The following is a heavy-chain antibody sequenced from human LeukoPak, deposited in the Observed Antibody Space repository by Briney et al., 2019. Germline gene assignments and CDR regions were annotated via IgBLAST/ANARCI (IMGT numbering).Heavy chain of an antibody. V-gene: IGHV4-34*01. CDR3: ARGLGWKVATMGLFFMDV. CDR1: GGSFRGYD. CDR2: INAGGDT. J-gene: IGHJ6*03. Sequence: SETLSLTCGVNGGSFRGYDWSWVRQPPGKGLEWIGEINAGGDTKYNPSLKSRVTMSVDTFRNQFPLTVTSVTAADTAVYYCARGLGWKVATMGLFFMDVWGEGTTVTVSS. D-gene: IGHD5-24*01.